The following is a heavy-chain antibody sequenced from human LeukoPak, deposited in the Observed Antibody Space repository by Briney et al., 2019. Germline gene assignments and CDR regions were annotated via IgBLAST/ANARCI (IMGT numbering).Heavy chain of an antibody. CDR1: GRSISSSNYY. CDR3: AREEDRSGD. D-gene: IGHD3-22*01. V-gene: IGHV4-39*07. Sequence: PSETLSLTCTVSGRSISSSNYYWAWIRQPPGQGLEWIGSIYYRGNAYYNPSLKSRVTISVDTSKNQFSLSLSSVTAADTAVYYCAREEDRSGDWGQGTLVTVTS. J-gene: IGHJ4*02. CDR2: IYYRGNA.